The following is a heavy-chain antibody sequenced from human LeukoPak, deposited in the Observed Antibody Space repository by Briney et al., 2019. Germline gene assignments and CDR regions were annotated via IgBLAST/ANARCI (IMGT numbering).Heavy chain of an antibody. V-gene: IGHV4-61*05. CDR2: IYYSGST. CDR1: GGSISSSSYY. D-gene: IGHD6-13*01. CDR3: ARSRYSSSLNWFDP. Sequence: SETLSLTCTVSGGSISSSSYYWSWIRQPPGKGLEWIGYIYYSGSTNYNPSLKSRVTISVDTSKNQFSLKLSSVTAADTAVYYCARSRYSSSLNWFDPWGQGTLVTVSS. J-gene: IGHJ5*02.